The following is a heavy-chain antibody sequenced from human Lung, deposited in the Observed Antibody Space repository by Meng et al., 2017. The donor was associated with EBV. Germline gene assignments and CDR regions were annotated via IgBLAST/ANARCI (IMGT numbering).Heavy chain of an antibody. CDR2: FVNYRDT. V-gene: IGHV1-18*01. J-gene: IGHJ4*02. CDR3: VKGTPGRSYCDY. D-gene: IGHD3-10*01. CDR1: PYAFGTYG. Sequence: QVLLLQSGPEVKKPGASVRVSCKASPYAFGTYGISWVRQAPGLGLEWMGWFVNYRDTYPAPKFQDRVTMTTDTHTNTVIMELRSLTSDDTAMYYCVKGTPGRSYCDYWGQGTLVTVSS.